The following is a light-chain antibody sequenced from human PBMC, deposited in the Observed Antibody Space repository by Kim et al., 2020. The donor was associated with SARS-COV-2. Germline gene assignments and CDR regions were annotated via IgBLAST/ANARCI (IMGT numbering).Light chain of an antibody. CDR2: QDS. J-gene: IGLJ2*01. CDR1: KLGDKY. CDR3: QAWDSSVV. Sequence: YELTQPPSVSVSPGQTASITCSGDKLGDKYACWYQQKPGQSPVLVIYQDSKRPSGIPERFSGSNSGNTATLTISGTQAMDEADYYCQAWDSSVVFGGGTQLTVL. V-gene: IGLV3-1*01.